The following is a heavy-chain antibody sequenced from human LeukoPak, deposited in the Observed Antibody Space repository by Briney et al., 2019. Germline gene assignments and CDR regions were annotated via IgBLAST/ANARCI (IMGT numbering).Heavy chain of an antibody. CDR2: IYYSGST. V-gene: IGHV4-59*08. J-gene: IGHJ3*02. CDR3: ARLQWPTDAFDI. D-gene: IGHD6-19*01. CDR1: GGSISRYY. Sequence: SETLSLTCTVSGGSISRYYWSWIRQPPGKGLEWIGYIYYSGSTNYNPSLKSRVTISVDTSKNQFSLKLSSVTAADTAVYYCARLQWPTDAFDIWGQGTMVTVSS.